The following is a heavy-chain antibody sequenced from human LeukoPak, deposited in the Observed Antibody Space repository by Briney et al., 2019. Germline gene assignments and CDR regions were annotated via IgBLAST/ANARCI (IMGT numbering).Heavy chain of an antibody. CDR2: ISGSGGST. D-gene: IGHD6-13*01. J-gene: IGHJ4*02. Sequence: GGSLRLSCAASGFTFSSYAMSWVRQAPGKGLEWVSAISGSGGSTYYADSVKGRFTISRDNSKNTLYLQMNSLRAEDTAVYYCAGAYSSSWSFDYWGQGTLVTVSS. CDR1: GFTFSSYA. CDR3: AGAYSSSWSFDY. V-gene: IGHV3-23*01.